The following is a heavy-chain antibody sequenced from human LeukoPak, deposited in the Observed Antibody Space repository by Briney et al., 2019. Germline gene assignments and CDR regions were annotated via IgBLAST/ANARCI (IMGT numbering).Heavy chain of an antibody. CDR1: GYTFTSYD. Sequence: ASVKVSCKASGYTFTSYDINWVRQATGQGLEWMGWMNPNSGNTGYAQKFQGRVTMTRNTPISTAYMELSSLRSEDTAVYYCARGARRLRFLVGDYYYYMDVWGKGTTVTVSS. D-gene: IGHD3-3*01. V-gene: IGHV1-8*01. CDR2: MNPNSGNT. CDR3: ARGARRLRFLVGDYYYYMDV. J-gene: IGHJ6*03.